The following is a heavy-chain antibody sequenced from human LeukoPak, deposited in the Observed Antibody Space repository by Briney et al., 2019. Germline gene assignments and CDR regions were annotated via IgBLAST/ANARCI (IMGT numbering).Heavy chain of an antibody. J-gene: IGHJ4*02. Sequence: ASVKVSCTASGYTFTSYAMHWVRQASGQRLEWMGWINAGNGNTKYSQKFQGRVTITRDTSASTAYMELSSLRSEDTAVYYCARHGAYDFWSGYHDCFDYWGQGTLVTVSS. CDR2: INAGNGNT. CDR1: GYTFTSYA. CDR3: ARHGAYDFWSGYHDCFDY. D-gene: IGHD3-3*01. V-gene: IGHV1-3*01.